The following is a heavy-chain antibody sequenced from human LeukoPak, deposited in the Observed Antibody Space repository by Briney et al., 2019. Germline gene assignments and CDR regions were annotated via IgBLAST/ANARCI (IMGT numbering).Heavy chain of an antibody. Sequence: TSETLSLTCTVSGGSISSSSYYWGWIRQPPGKGLEWIGTIYYSGSTYYNPTLKSRVTISVDTSKNQFSLKLSSVTAADTAVYYCARCIHGFDYWGQGTLVTVSS. CDR3: ARCIHGFDY. D-gene: IGHD2-21*01. J-gene: IGHJ4*02. CDR2: IYYSGST. CDR1: GGSISSSSYY. V-gene: IGHV4-39*07.